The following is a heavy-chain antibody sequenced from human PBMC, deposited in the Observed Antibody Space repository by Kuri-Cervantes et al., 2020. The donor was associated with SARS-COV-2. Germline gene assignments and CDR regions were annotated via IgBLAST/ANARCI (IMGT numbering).Heavy chain of an antibody. CDR3: AAVGGY. J-gene: IGHJ4*02. D-gene: IGHD6-19*01. CDR2: IRYDGSNK. V-gene: IGHV3-30*02. Sequence: LSLTCAASGFTFSSYGMHWVRQAPGKGLEWVAFIRYDGSNKYYADSVKGRFTISRDNAKNTLYLQMNSLRAEDTAVYYCAAVGGYWGQGTLVTVSS. CDR1: GFTFSSYG.